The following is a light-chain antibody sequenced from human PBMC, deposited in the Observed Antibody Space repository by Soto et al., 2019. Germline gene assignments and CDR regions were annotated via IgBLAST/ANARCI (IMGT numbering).Light chain of an antibody. CDR3: QYYATPPRT. Sequence: EIVLTQSPGTLSLSPGERATLSCRASQSVTNNYLAWYQQKPGQAPRRLIHGASSRATGIPDRFSGSGSGTVFSLNISRLEPEDFAVYFCQYYATPPRTFGQGTKVEIK. V-gene: IGKV3-20*01. CDR2: GAS. CDR1: QSVTNNY. J-gene: IGKJ1*01.